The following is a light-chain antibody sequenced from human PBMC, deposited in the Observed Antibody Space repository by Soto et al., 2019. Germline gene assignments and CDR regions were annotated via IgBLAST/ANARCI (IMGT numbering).Light chain of an antibody. V-gene: IGKV3-20*01. CDR1: QSVSSNY. CDR2: GAS. J-gene: IGKJ4*01. Sequence: EIVLTHSPGTLSLSPGERATLSCRASQSVSSNYLAWYQQKPGQAPRLLIYGASRRATGIPDRFSGSGSGTDFTLTINRLEPEDFAVYYCQQYGGSPLTFGGGTKVDIK. CDR3: QQYGGSPLT.